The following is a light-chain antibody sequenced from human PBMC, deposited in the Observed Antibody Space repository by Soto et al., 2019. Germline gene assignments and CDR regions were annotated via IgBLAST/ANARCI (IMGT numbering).Light chain of an antibody. J-gene: IGLJ2*01. CDR2: EVS. CDR3: SSYAGSNKKVV. CDR1: SSDVGGYND. Sequence: QSALTQPPSASGSPGQSVTISCTGTSSDVGGYNDVSWYQQHPGKAPKLMIYEVSKRPSGVPDRFSGSKSGNTASLTVSGLQAEDEADYYCSSYAGSNKKVVFGGGTKLTVL. V-gene: IGLV2-8*01.